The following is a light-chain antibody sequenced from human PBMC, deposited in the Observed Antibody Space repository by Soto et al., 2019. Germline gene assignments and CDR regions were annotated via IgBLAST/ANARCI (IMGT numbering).Light chain of an antibody. J-gene: IGKJ1*01. CDR2: AAS. Sequence: ATQMTQSPSSLSAAVGDRITITCRASRDIGNDLSWYQQKPGKAPTLLIYAASNLQSGVPSRFGGSRSGTEFTLTVSSLQPEDFATYYCLQDHDDSWTFGQGTKVDIK. CDR3: LQDHDDSWT. V-gene: IGKV1-6*01. CDR1: RDIGND.